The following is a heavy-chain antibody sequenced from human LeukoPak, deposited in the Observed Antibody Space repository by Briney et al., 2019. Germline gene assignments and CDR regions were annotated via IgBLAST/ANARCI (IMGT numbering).Heavy chain of an antibody. CDR2: FYTSGST. CDR1: GGSISSYY. V-gene: IGHV4-4*07. D-gene: IGHD3-3*01. J-gene: IGHJ4*02. Sequence: PSETLSLTCTVSGGSISSYYWSWLRQPAGKGLEWIGRFYTSGSTNYNPSLKSRVIMSVDTSKNQFSLKLSSVTAADTAVYYCARGPTALEWLLLGSFDYWGQGTLVTVSS. CDR3: ARGPTALEWLLLGSFDY.